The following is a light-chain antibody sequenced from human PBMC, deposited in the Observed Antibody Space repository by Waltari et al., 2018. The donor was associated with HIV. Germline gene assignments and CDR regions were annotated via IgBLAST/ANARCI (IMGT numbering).Light chain of an antibody. CDR2: GAS. V-gene: IGKV3-20*01. CDR1: QTISSTY. J-gene: IGKJ1*01. Sequence: EIALTQSPGTLSLSPGERATLSCRASQTISSTYLAWYQQKPGQAPRLLIYGASNRATGIPDRFSGSVSGTDFTLTISSLEPEDCAVYYCQQYIGSPRTFGQGTKVELK. CDR3: QQYIGSPRT.